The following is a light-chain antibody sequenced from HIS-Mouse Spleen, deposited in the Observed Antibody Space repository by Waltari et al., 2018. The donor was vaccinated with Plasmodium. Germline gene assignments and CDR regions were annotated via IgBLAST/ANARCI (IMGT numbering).Light chain of an antibody. CDR3: YSTDSSGNHRV. Sequence: SSELTQPPSVSVSPGQTARITCAGDALPKNYAYWYQQKSGQAPVLVIYEDSKRPSGIPERFSGSSSGTMANLTISGAQVEDEADYYCYSTDSSGNHRVFGGGTKLTVL. J-gene: IGLJ3*02. CDR1: ALPKNY. CDR2: EDS. V-gene: IGLV3-10*01.